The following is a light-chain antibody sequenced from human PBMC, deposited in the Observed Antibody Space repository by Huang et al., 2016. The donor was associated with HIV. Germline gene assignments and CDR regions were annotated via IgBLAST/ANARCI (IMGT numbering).Light chain of an antibody. J-gene: IGKJ2*01. CDR2: GAS. CDR1: QSVGSN. CDR3: QQYNNWPPYT. Sequence: EIVMTQSPATLSVSTGERATLSCRASQSVGSNLAWYQQKPGQAPRLLIYGASTRATGIPARFSGSGAGKEFTLTISSLQSEDFAVYYCQQYNNWPPYTFGQGTKLEIK. V-gene: IGKV3-15*01.